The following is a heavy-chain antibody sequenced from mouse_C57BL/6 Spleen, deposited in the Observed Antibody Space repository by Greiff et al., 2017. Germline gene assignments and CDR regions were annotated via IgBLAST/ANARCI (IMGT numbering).Heavy chain of an antibody. CDR3: TRDRGYGGYYAMDY. V-gene: IGHV5-9-1*02. CDR1: GFTFSSYA. D-gene: IGHD2-2*01. J-gene: IGHJ4*01. CDR2: ISSGGDYI. Sequence: EVNVVESGEGLVKPGGSLKLSCAASGFTFSSYAMSWVRQTPEKRLEWVAYISSGGDYIYYADTVKGRFTISRDNARNTLYLQMSSLKSEDTAMYYCTRDRGYGGYYAMDYWGQGTSVTVSS.